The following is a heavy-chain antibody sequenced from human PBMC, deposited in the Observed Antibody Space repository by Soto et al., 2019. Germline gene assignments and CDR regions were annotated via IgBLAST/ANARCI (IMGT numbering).Heavy chain of an antibody. V-gene: IGHV1-46*01. J-gene: IGHJ4*02. Sequence: ASVKVSCKASGYTLTSYYMHWVRQAPGQGLEWMGIINPSGGSTSYAQKFQGRVTMTRDTSTSTVYMELSSLRSEDTAVYYCAASPGIAAAGTHAYFHYWGQGTLVNVSS. CDR2: INPSGGST. CDR3: AASPGIAAAGTHAYFHY. CDR1: GYTLTSYY. D-gene: IGHD6-13*01.